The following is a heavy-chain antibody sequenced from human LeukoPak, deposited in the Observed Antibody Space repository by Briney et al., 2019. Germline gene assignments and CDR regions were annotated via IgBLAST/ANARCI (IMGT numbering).Heavy chain of an antibody. CDR3: ATNAIFGVVTFDY. D-gene: IGHD3-3*01. Sequence: SETLFLTCTVSGSSISSSSYYCGWIRQPPGKGLEWIGSIYYSGSTYYNPSLKSRVTISVDTSKNQFSLKLSSVTAADTAVYYCATNAIFGVVTFDYWGQGTLVTVSS. CDR2: IYYSGST. CDR1: GSSISSSSYY. V-gene: IGHV4-39*01. J-gene: IGHJ4*02.